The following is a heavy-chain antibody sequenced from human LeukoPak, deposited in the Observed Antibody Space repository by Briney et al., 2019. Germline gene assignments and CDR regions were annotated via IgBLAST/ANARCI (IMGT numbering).Heavy chain of an antibody. D-gene: IGHD6-19*01. V-gene: IGHV4-4*07. Sequence: PSETLSLTCTVSGGSISSYYWSWIRQPAGKGLEWIGRIYTGGSTNYNPSLKSRVTISLDTSKSQFSLKLSSVTAADTAVYYCARFGLGKHIEVAGIPFDIWGQGTMVTVSS. CDR3: ARFGLGKHIEVAGIPFDI. CDR1: GGSISSYY. CDR2: IYTGGST. J-gene: IGHJ3*02.